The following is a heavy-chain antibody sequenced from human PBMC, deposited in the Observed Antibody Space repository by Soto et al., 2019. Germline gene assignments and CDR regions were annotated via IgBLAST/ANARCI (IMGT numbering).Heavy chain of an antibody. D-gene: IGHD6-13*01. J-gene: IGHJ5*02. Sequence: PGESLKISCKASGYNFANYWIGWVRQMPGKGLEWVGIIYPGGSDTRYSPSFQGQVTISADKSISTAYLQWTSLKASDTAMYYCARHGEAAGTLSRFDPWGQGTLVTVSS. CDR1: GYNFANYW. V-gene: IGHV5-51*01. CDR2: IYPGGSDT. CDR3: ARHGEAAGTLSRFDP.